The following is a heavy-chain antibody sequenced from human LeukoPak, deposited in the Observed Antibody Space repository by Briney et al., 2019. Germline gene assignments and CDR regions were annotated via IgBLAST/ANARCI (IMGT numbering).Heavy chain of an antibody. D-gene: IGHD2-15*01. CDR1: GGSFSGYY. V-gene: IGHV4-34*01. CDR3: ARGVGLVVAATRFVY. J-gene: IGHJ4*02. Sequence: KPSETLSLTCAVYGGSFSGYYWSWLRQPPGNGLEWVGVINHSGSTNYNPSLNSRATISVETSKNPFTLKLSSMTAAATALYYSARGVGLVVAATRFVYWGQGTLWTVSS. CDR2: INHSGST.